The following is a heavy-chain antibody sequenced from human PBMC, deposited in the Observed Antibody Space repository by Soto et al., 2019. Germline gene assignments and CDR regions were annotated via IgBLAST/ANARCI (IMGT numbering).Heavy chain of an antibody. CDR2: VHYSGNT. Sequence: ETLSLTCTVSGYSISSGYHWAWSRQPPGKGLEWLGGVHYSGNTYYNPSLKSRLTISVDKSKNQFSLNLSSVTAADTAVYYCARQDRVVAEGRWFDPWGQGTLVTVSS. CDR1: GYSISSGYH. J-gene: IGHJ5*02. CDR3: ARQDRVVAEGRWFDP. D-gene: IGHD2-15*01. V-gene: IGHV4-38-2*02.